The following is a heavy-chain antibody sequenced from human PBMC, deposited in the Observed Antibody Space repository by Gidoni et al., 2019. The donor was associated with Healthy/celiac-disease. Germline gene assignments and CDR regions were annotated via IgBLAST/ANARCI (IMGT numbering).Heavy chain of an antibody. J-gene: IGHJ4*02. V-gene: IGHV3-21*01. D-gene: IGHD3-3*01. Sequence: EVQLVESGGGLVKPGGSLRLSCAASGFTFSSYSMNWVRQAPGKGLEWVSSISSSSSYIYYADSVKGRFTISRDNAKNSLYLQMNSLRAEDTAVYYCARSYDFWSGYYPYYFDYWGQGTLVTVSS. CDR1: GFTFSSYS. CDR2: ISSSSSYI. CDR3: ARSYDFWSGYYPYYFDY.